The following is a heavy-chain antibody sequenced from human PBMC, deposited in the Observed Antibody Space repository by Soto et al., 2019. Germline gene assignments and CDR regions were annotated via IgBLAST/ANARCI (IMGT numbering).Heavy chain of an antibody. CDR1: GYTFTSYA. Sequence: ASVKVSCKASGYTFTSYAIHWVRQAPGQRLEWMGWINAGNGNTKYSQKFQGRVTITRDTSASTAYMELSSLRSEDTAVYYCARVDSSGWSYYSYWGQGTLVTVSS. CDR2: INAGNGNT. D-gene: IGHD6-19*01. CDR3: ARVDSSGWSYYSY. V-gene: IGHV1-3*01. J-gene: IGHJ4*02.